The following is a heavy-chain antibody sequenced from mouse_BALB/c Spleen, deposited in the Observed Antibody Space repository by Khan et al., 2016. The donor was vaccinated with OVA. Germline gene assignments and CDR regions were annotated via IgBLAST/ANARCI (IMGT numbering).Heavy chain of an antibody. D-gene: IGHD1-1*01. CDR1: GFTFSSYA. CDR3: ARGHFYGFSYDYWYFDV. Sequence: EVELVESGGGLVKPGGSLKLSCAASGFTFSSYAMSWVRQTPEKRLEWVASINSGGSIYYSDSMKGRFTISRDNARNILYLQMSSLRSEDTAMYYCARGHFYGFSYDYWYFDVWGAGTTVTVSS. V-gene: IGHV5-6-5*01. J-gene: IGHJ1*01. CDR2: INSGGSI.